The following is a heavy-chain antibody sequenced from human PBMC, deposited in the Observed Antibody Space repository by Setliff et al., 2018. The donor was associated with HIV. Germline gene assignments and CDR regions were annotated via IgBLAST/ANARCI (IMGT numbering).Heavy chain of an antibody. CDR2: IIPIFDRT. V-gene: IGHV1-69*13. Sequence: SVKVSCKIFGGTLSSHALSWVRQAPGQGLEWMGGIIPIFDRTNYAQKFQGRVTITADESTSTAYMELSSLRSDDTAVYYCARGAAAILYYYYMDVWGKGTTVTVSS. CDR1: GGTLSSHA. CDR3: ARGAAAILYYYYMDV. J-gene: IGHJ6*03. D-gene: IGHD6-13*01.